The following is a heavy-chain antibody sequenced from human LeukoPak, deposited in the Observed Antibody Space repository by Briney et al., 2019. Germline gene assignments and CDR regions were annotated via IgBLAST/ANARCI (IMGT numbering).Heavy chain of an antibody. CDR3: ASPVGATPTGVWFDP. V-gene: IGHV1-69*05. CDR1: GGTFSIYA. CDR2: IIPIFGTA. D-gene: IGHD1-26*01. J-gene: IGHJ5*02. Sequence: ASVKVSCKASGGTFSIYAISWVRQAPGQGLEWMGGIIPIFGTANYAQKFAGGVTITTDESTSTAYMELSSLRSEDTDVYYCASPVGATPTGVWFDPWGQGTLVTVSS.